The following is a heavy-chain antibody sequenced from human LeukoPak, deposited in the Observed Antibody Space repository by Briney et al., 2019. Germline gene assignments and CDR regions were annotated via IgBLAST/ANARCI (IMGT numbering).Heavy chain of an antibody. CDR1: GGSIVTSDYY. V-gene: IGHV4-39*01. J-gene: IGHJ3*02. D-gene: IGHD2-15*01. CDR2: IYYTGNT. CDR3: ARRGYYSGRFDI. Sequence: PSETLSLTCTVSGGSIVTSDYYWGWIRLPPGKGLEFIGTIYYTGNTYYNPSLKSRLTIAIDTSKTQFSLKLNSATAADTAVYYCARRGYYSGRFDIWGQGTMVTVSS.